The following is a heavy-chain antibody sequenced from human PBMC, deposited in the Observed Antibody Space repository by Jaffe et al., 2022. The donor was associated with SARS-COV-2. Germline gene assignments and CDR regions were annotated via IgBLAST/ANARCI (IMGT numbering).Heavy chain of an antibody. D-gene: IGHD2-8*02. CDR1: GFTFSSYG. J-gene: IGHJ3*02. CDR2: ISYDGSNK. Sequence: QVQLVESGGGVVQPGRSLRLSCAASGFTFSSYGMHWVRQAPGKGLEWVAVISYDGSNKYYADSVKGRFTISRDNSKNTLYLQMNSLRAEDTAVYYCAKDSNYWFVGAFDIWGQGTMVTVSS. V-gene: IGHV3-30*18. CDR3: AKDSNYWFVGAFDI.